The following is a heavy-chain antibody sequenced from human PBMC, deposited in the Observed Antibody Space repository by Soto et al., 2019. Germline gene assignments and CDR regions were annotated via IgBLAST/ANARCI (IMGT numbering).Heavy chain of an antibody. CDR3: ARANWYFDY. Sequence: PSETLSLTCTVSGGSINNHYWSWTRQPPGKGLEWIGYIDYTGATNYSPSLASRVTISVDTSKNQFSLKLTSLTAADTAIYYCARANWYFDYWGQGTLVTVSS. CDR2: IDYTGAT. J-gene: IGHJ4*02. V-gene: IGHV4-59*11. CDR1: GGSINNHY. D-gene: IGHD7-27*01.